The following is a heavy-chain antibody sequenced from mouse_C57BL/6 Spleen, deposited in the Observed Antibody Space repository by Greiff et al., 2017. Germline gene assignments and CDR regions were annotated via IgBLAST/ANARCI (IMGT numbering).Heavy chain of an antibody. J-gene: IGHJ2*01. CDR3: ARSGSNYDY. D-gene: IGHD2-5*01. V-gene: IGHV1-59*01. CDR1: GYTFTSYW. Sequence: QVQLQQPGAELVRPGTSVKLSCKASGYTFTSYWMHWVKQRPGQGLEWLGVIDPSDSYTNYNQKFKGKATLTVDTSSSTADMQLSSLTSEDSAVYYGARSGSNYDYWGQGTTLTVSS. CDR2: IDPSDSYT.